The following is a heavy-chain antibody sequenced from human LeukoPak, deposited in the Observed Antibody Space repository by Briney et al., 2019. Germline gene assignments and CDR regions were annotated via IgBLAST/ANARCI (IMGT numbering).Heavy chain of an antibody. CDR2: IGPHSTFT. J-gene: IGHJ4*02. D-gene: IGHD2/OR15-2a*01. V-gene: IGHV1-2*02. CDR1: GFTFTDHY. CDR3: VREGEGPLSKDFDY. Sequence: ASMRVSCKSSGFTFTDHYIHWVRQGPGQGLEWMGYIGPHSTFTSSPQEFQGRVTMTRDASMSTAYMELTRLTSDDTAVYYCVREGEGPLSKDFDYWGQGTLVTVSS.